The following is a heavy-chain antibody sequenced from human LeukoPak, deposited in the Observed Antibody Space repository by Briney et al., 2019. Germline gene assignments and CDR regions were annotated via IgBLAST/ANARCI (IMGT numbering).Heavy chain of an antibody. J-gene: IGHJ4*02. CDR1: GFTFSSYS. CDR2: ISSSSSSYI. Sequence: GGSLRLSCAASGFTFSSYSMNWVRQAPGKGLEWVSSISSSSSSYIYYADSVKGRFTISRDNSKNTLYLQMNSLRAEDTAVYYCARDRLAVAGTVFDYWGQGTLVTVSS. CDR3: ARDRLAVAGTVFDY. D-gene: IGHD6-19*01. V-gene: IGHV3-21*01.